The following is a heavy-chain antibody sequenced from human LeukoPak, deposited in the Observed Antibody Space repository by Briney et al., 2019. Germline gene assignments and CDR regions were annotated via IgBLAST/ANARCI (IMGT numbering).Heavy chain of an antibody. CDR2: ISGRGDST. J-gene: IGHJ5*02. Sequence: PGGSLRLSCAASGFTFNNYAMSWVRQAPGKGLEWVSAISGRGDSTYYADSVKGRFTISRDNSKNTLYLQMNRLRADDTAVYYCSKDRVSPGFNWFDPWGQGTLVTVSS. CDR1: GFTFNNYA. V-gene: IGHV3-23*01. CDR3: SKDRVSPGFNWFDP. D-gene: IGHD3-16*01.